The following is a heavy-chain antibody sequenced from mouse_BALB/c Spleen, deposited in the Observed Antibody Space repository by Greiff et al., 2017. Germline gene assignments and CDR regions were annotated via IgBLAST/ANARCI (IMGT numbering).Heavy chain of an antibody. CDR3: TREFWDYAMDY. CDR2: ISSGGSYT. V-gene: IGHV5-6-4*01. CDR1: GFTFSSYT. Sequence: EVQVVESGGGLVKPGGSLKLSCAASGFTFSSYTMSWVRQTPEKRLEWVATISSGGSYTYYPDSVKGRFTISRDNAKNTLYLQMSSLKSEDTAMYYCTREFWDYAMDYWGQGTSVTVSS. D-gene: IGHD4-1*01. J-gene: IGHJ4*01.